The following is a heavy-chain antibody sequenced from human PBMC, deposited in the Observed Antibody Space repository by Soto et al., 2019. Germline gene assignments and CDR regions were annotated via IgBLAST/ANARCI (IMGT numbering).Heavy chain of an antibody. D-gene: IGHD3-10*01. CDR2: INHSGST. CDR1: GGSFSGYY. Sequence: QVQLQQWGAGLLKPSETLSLTCAVYGGSFSGYYWSWIRQPPGKGLEWIGEINHSGSTNYNPSLKRRVTISVDTSKNQFSLKLSSVTAADTAVYYCARGPALLLWFGELLTSHFDYWGQGTLVTVSS. CDR3: ARGPALLLWFGELLTSHFDY. J-gene: IGHJ4*02. V-gene: IGHV4-34*01.